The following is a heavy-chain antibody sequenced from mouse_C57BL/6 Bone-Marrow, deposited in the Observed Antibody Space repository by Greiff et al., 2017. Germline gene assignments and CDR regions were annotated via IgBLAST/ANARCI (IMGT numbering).Heavy chain of an antibody. CDR2: FTPYNGAT. V-gene: IGHV1-49*01. J-gene: IGHJ1*03. D-gene: IGHD1-1*01. CDR1: YFAFMGSA. CDR3: ERGGYYCSRRYCYFDF. Sequence: LQQSGAELVRPGSSVKLSCKASYFAFMGSAMHWVKQRPGHGLEWIGTFTPYNGATAYSEKFKGKATLTANKSSSTSYMELSILTSEDSAVYYCERGGYYCSRRYCYFDFWGTGTTVTVSS.